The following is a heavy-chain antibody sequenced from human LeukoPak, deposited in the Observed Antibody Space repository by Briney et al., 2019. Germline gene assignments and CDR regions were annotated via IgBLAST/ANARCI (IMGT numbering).Heavy chain of an antibody. CDR3: VRDFRSADY. V-gene: IGHV3-74*01. CDR2: ICPGGTIT. J-gene: IGHJ4*02. CDR1: GFTFSNYC. Sequence: GGSLRLSCTASGFTFSNYCMHWVRQTPGKGLIWVSRICPGGTITNYADSVKGRFTVSRDDAKNMMFLQMNSLRADDTAVYYCVRDFRSADYWGQGILVTVSS.